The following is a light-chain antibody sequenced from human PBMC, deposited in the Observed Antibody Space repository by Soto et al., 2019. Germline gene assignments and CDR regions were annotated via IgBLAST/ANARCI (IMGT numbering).Light chain of an antibody. CDR3: AAWDDSLLGVV. V-gene: IGLV1-44*01. CDR2: SNN. Sequence: QSVLTQPPSASGTPGQRVTISCSGSSSNIGSNTVNWYQQLPGTAPKLLIYSNNQRPSGVPDRFSGSESGTSASLAISGLQSEDEADYYCAAWDDSLLGVVFGGGTKLTVL. CDR1: SSNIGSNT. J-gene: IGLJ2*01.